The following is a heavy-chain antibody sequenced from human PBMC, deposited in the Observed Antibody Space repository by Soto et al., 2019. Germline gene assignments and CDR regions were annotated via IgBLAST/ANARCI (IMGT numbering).Heavy chain of an antibody. V-gene: IGHV1-69*06. CDR1: GGAFTNYS. CDR3: AIWSNWNPLYYRGMDV. J-gene: IGHJ6*02. Sequence: QVQLLQSGAEVKKPVSSVKVSCKVSGGAFTNYSLNWVRHAPGQGLEWLGGIIPLHNTSNYSLKLLGRGSVTADISSNTVYMHLSGLTSDDTATYYCAIWSNWNPLYYRGMDVWGQGTPVTVSS. CDR2: IIPLHNTS. D-gene: IGHD1-20*01.